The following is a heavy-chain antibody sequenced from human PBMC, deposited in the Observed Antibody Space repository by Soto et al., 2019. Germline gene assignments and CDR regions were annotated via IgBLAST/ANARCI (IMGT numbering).Heavy chain of an antibody. CDR1: GFTFSSYA. V-gene: IGHV3-30-3*01. CDR3: ARAEASGYCSGGSCLTFDV. J-gene: IGHJ4*02. Sequence: PGGSLRLSCAASGFTFSSYAMHWVRQAPGKGLEWVAVISYDGSNKYYADSVKGRFTISRDNSKNTLYLQMNSLRAEDTAVYYCARAEASGYCSGGSCLTFDVSGQGTRVTVSS. CDR2: ISYDGSNK. D-gene: IGHD2-15*01.